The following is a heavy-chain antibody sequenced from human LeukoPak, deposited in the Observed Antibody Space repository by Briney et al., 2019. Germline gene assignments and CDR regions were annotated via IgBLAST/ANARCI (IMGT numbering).Heavy chain of an antibody. V-gene: IGHV1-69*13. Sequence: ASVKVSCKASGGTFSSYAISWVRQAPGQGLEWMGGIIPIFGTANYAQKFQGRVTITADESTSTAYMELSSLRSEDTAVYYCALRYGSGSTSNWFDPWGQGTLVTVSS. D-gene: IGHD3-10*01. J-gene: IGHJ5*02. CDR2: IIPIFGTA. CDR3: ALRYGSGSTSNWFDP. CDR1: GGTFSSYA.